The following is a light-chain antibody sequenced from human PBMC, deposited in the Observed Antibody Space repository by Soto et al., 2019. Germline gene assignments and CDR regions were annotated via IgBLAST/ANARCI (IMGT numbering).Light chain of an antibody. CDR1: SSDVGGYNF. Sequence: QSALPQPASVSGSPGQSITISCTGTSSDVGGYNFVSWYQHHPGKAPKLIIHDVSSRPSGVSTRFSASKSGNTASLTISGLQAEDEADYYCSSYATSRTHVAFGGGTKRTVL. CDR3: SSYATSRTHVA. J-gene: IGLJ2*01. V-gene: IGLV2-14*01. CDR2: DVS.